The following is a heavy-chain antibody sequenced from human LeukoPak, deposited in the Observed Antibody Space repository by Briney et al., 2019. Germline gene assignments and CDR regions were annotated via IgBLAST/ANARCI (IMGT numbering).Heavy chain of an antibody. CDR2: IDPSDSYT. V-gene: IGHV5-10-1*01. CDR1: GYSFTNYW. D-gene: IGHD6-13*01. J-gene: IGHJ6*02. Sequence: GESLRISCKGSGYSFTNYWISWVRQMPGKGLEWMGRIDPSDSYTNYSPSFQGHVTISADKSISTAYLQWSSLKAPDTAMYYCARHLLAAAGPYYGLDVWSQGTTVTVSS. CDR3: ARHLLAAAGPYYGLDV.